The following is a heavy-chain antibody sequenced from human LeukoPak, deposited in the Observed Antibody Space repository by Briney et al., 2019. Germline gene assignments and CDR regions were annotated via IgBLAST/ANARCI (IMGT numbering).Heavy chain of an antibody. D-gene: IGHD2-2*01. V-gene: IGHV3-21*01. CDR3: ARDHREGVVVPAAIDY. CDR1: GFTFSSYS. CDR2: ISSSSSYI. J-gene: IGHJ4*02. Sequence: KPGRSLRLSCAASGFTFSSYSMNWVRQAPGKGLEWVSSISSSSSYIYYADSVKGRFTISRDNAKNSLYLQMNSLRAEDTAVYYCARDHREGVVVPAAIDYWGQGTLVTVSS.